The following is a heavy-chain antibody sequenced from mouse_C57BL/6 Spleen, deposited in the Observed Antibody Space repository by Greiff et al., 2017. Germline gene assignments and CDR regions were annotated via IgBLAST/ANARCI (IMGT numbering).Heavy chain of an antibody. CDR3: ARAITTVVGGAMDY. CDR2: IDPSDSYT. CDR1: GYTFTSSW. D-gene: IGHD1-1*01. J-gene: IGHJ4*01. V-gene: IGHV1-69*01. Sequence: QVQLQQPGAELVMPGASVKLSCKASGYTFTSSWMHWVKQRPGQGLEWIGEIDPSDSYTNYNQKFKGKSTLTVDKSSSTAYMQLSSLTSEDSAVYYCARAITTVVGGAMDYWGQGTSVTVSS.